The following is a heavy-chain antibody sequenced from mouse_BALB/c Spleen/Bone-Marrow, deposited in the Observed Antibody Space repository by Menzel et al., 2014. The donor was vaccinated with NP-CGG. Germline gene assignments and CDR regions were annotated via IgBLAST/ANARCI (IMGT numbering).Heavy chain of an antibody. CDR1: GYTFTNYY. CDR2: INPSNGGT. CDR3: TRSGNYLFAY. V-gene: IGHV1S81*02. J-gene: IGHJ3*01. D-gene: IGHD2-1*01. Sequence: QVQLQQSGAELVKPGASVSLSCKASGYTFTNYYMYWVKQRPGQGLEWIGEINPSNGGTNFNEKFKSKATLTVDKSSNTTYMQLSGLTSEDSAVYYCTRSGNYLFAYWGQGTLVTVSA.